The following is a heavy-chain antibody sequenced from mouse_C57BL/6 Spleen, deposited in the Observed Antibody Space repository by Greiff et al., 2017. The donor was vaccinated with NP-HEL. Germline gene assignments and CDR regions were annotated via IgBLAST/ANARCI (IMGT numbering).Heavy chain of an antibody. CDR3: EGYDYDQRGVFDY. CDR1: GYTFTDYN. J-gene: IGHJ2*01. CDR2: INPNNGGT. Sequence: VQLQQSGPELVKPGASVKMSCKASGYTFTDYNMHWVKQSHGKSLEWIGYINPNNGGTSYNQKFKGKATLTVNKSSSTAYMELRSLTSEDSAVYYCEGYDYDQRGVFDYWGQGTTLTVSS. D-gene: IGHD2-4*01. V-gene: IGHV1-22*01.